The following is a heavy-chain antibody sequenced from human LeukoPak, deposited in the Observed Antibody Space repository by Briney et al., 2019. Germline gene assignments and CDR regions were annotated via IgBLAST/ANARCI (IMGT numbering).Heavy chain of an antibody. J-gene: IGHJ4*02. V-gene: IGHV6-1*01. CDR2: TYYRSKWFN. Sequence: SQTLSLTCAISGDTISSNSATWNWIRQSPSRGLEWLGRTYYRSKWFNNYAVSVKSRISIKPDTSKNHFSLQLISVTPEDTAVYYCAGGNSGNIEYWGQGTLVTVSS. CDR1: GDTISSNSAT. D-gene: IGHD5-12*01. CDR3: AGGNSGNIEY.